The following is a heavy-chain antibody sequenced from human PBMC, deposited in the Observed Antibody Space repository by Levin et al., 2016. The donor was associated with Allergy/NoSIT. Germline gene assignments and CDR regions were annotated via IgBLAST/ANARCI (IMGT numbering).Heavy chain of an antibody. V-gene: IGHV1-18*01. D-gene: IGHD6-19*01. CDR2: ISTYNRDT. J-gene: IGHJ4*02. Sequence: WVRQAPGQGLEWMGWISTYNRDTRYAQKFQGRVTMTTDTSTSTVYMELRSLTSDDTAVYYCARDPSNSSGWSPHFDYWGQGTLVTVSS. CDR3: ARDPSNSSGWSPHFDY.